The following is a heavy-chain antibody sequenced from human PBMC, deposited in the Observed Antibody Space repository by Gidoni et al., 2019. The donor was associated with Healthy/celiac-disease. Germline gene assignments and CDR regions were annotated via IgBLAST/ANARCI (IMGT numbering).Heavy chain of an antibody. D-gene: IGHD3-22*01. V-gene: IGHV4-34*01. CDR1: GGSFRGYS. CDR3: ARGPDYYDSSGYFTWYAY. Sequence: QVQLQQWGAGLLKPSETLSLTCTVYGGSFRGYSWSWIRQHPGKGLEWIGEIHHSGSTNYNPSLKSRVTISVDTSKNQFSLKLSSVTAADTAVYYCARGPDYYDSSGYFTWYAYWGQGTLVTVSS. J-gene: IGHJ4*02. CDR2: IHHSGST.